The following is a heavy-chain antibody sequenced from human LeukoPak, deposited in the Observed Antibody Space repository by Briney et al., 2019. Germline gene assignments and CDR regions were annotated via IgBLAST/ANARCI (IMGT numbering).Heavy chain of an antibody. CDR1: GYTFSGYY. D-gene: IGHD2-15*01. CDR2: IDPNSGGT. V-gene: IGHV1-2*02. Sequence: ASVKVSCKASGYTFSGYYMHWVRQAPGQGLEWMGWIDPNSGGTNYAQKFQGRVTMTRDTSISTAYMELSRLRSDDTAVCYCARDGLYCSGDSCYPYYFDSWGQGTLVTVSS. CDR3: ARDGLYCSGDSCYPYYFDS. J-gene: IGHJ4*02.